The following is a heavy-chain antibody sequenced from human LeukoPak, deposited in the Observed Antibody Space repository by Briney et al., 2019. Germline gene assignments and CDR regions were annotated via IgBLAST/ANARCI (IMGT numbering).Heavy chain of an antibody. J-gene: IGHJ4*02. V-gene: IGHV3-23*01. CDR2: ISGSGART. CDR1: GFSFSVYW. CDR3: ATPQFGSGSYFTN. D-gene: IGHD3-10*01. Sequence: GGSLRLSCAASGFSFSVYWMHWVRQAPGKGLEWVSAISGSGARTYYADSVKGRFSISRDNSRNTLYLQMNSLRAEDTAVYYCATPQFGSGSYFTNWGQGTLVTVSS.